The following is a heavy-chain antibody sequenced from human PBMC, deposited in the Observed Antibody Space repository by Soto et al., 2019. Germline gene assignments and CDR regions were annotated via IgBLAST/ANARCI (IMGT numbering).Heavy chain of an antibody. CDR3: ANREPHSSGWIHFDY. V-gene: IGHV1-69*13. Sequence: SVKVSCKASGGTFSSYAISWVRQAPGQGLEWMGGIIPIFGTANYAQKFQGRVTITADESTSTAYMELSSLRSEDTAVYYCANREPHSSGWIHFDYWGQGTLVTVSS. D-gene: IGHD6-19*01. CDR1: GGTFSSYA. J-gene: IGHJ4*02. CDR2: IIPIFGTA.